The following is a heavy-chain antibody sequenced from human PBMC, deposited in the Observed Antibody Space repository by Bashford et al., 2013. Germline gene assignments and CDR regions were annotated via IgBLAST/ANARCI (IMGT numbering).Heavy chain of an antibody. Sequence: VRQAPGKGLEWVSAIASGGSTTYYADSVKGRFTISRDNSKNTLYLQMSGLRAEDTAVYYCAKRIVATTYRYFDYWGQGTLVTVSS. J-gene: IGHJ4*02. CDR3: AKRIVATTYRYFDY. V-gene: IGHV3-23*03. D-gene: IGHD5-12*01. CDR2: IASGGSTT.